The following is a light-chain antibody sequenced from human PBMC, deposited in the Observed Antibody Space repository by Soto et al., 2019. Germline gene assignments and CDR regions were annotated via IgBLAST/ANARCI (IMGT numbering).Light chain of an antibody. V-gene: IGLV2-23*01. J-gene: IGLJ3*02. Sequence: QSVLTQPASVSGSPGQAITISCTGTNSDVGTYNLVSWYQQHQDKAPKLIIYDGNKRPSGVSYRFSGSKSGNTASLTISGLQADDEADYYCCAYAGDPWVFGGGTKVTVL. CDR3: CAYAGDPWV. CDR1: NSDVGTYNL. CDR2: DGN.